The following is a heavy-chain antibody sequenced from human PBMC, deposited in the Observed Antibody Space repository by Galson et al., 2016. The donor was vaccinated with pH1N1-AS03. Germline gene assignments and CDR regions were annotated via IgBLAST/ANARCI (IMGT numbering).Heavy chain of an antibody. D-gene: IGHD2-2*01. Sequence: SVKVSGKASGYIFTGFYVHWVRQAPGQGLEWMGWINTDSGVTNYAQKFEAWVTMTRDTSVSTAYMELYGLKSDDTAVYYCARDPRRPCTSATCPTTYYFGMDVWGQGTTVIVSS. J-gene: IGHJ6*02. V-gene: IGHV1-2*04. CDR3: ARDPRRPCTSATCPTTYYFGMDV. CDR1: GYIFTGFY. CDR2: INTDSGVT.